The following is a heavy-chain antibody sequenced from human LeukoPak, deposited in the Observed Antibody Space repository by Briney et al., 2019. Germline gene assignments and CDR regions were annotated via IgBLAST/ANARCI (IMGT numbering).Heavy chain of an antibody. J-gene: IGHJ2*01. V-gene: IGHV3-7*01. CDR2: IKQDGSEK. D-gene: IGHD3-9*01. Sequence: PGGSLRLSCAASGFTFSSYWMSWVRQAPGKGLEWVANIKQDGSEKYYVDSVKGRFTISRDNAKNTLYLQMNSLRAEDTAVYYCAKGSRGYDILTGYYPPGWYFDLWGRGTLVTVSS. CDR1: GFTFSSYW. CDR3: AKGSRGYDILTGYYPPGWYFDL.